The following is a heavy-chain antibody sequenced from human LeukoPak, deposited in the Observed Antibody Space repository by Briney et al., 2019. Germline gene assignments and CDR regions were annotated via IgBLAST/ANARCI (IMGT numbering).Heavy chain of an antibody. Sequence: GGSLRLSCAASGFTFSSYSMNWVRQAPGKGLEWVSYISSSSSTIYYADSVKGRFTISRDNAKNSLYLQMNSLRAEDTAVYYCARDIAGYYPHDAFDIWGQGTMVTVSS. CDR3: ARDIAGYYPHDAFDI. V-gene: IGHV3-48*04. CDR1: GFTFSSYS. J-gene: IGHJ3*02. CDR2: ISSSSSTI. D-gene: IGHD3-22*01.